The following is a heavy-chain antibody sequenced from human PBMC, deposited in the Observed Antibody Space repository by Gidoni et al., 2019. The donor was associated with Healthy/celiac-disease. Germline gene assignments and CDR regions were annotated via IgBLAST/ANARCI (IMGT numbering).Heavy chain of an antibody. CDR3: ARFCDIVVVPAAGWFDP. D-gene: IGHD2-2*01. J-gene: IGHJ5*02. V-gene: IGHV4-31*03. CDR1: GGSISSGGYY. CDR2: IYYSGST. Sequence: QVQLQESGPGLVKPSQTLSLTCTVSGGSISSGGYYWSWIRQHPGKGLEWIVYIYYSGSTYYNPSLKSRVTISVDTSKNQFSLKLSSVTAADTAVYYCARFCDIVVVPAAGWFDPWGQGTLVTVSS.